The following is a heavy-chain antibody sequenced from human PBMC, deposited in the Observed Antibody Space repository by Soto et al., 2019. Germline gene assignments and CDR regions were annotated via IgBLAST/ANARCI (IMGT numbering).Heavy chain of an antibody. Sequence: QVQLVESGGGVVQPGRSLRLSCAASGFTFSSYGMHLVRQAPGKGRECVAVIWYDGSNKYYADSVKGRLSISRDNSKNTLYMKMNSLRAEDTAVYYCARTNDYIWGSYLYDYYYYIDVWGKGTTVTVS. CDR1: GFTFSSYG. CDR2: IWYDGSNK. V-gene: IGHV3-33*01. J-gene: IGHJ6*03. D-gene: IGHD3-16*02. CDR3: ARTNDYIWGSYLYDYYYYIDV.